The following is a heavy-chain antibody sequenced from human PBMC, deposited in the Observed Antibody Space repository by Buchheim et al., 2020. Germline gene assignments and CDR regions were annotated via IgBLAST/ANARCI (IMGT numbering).Heavy chain of an antibody. D-gene: IGHD2-2*01. J-gene: IGHJ4*02. Sequence: QVQLVESGGGVVQPGRSLRLSCAASGFTFSSYAMHWVRQAPGKGLEWVAVISYDGSNKYYADSVKGRFTISRDNSKNTLYLQMNSQRAEDTAVYYCARATVGAAALDYWGQGTL. CDR3: ARATVGAAALDY. CDR2: ISYDGSNK. V-gene: IGHV3-30*04. CDR1: GFTFSSYA.